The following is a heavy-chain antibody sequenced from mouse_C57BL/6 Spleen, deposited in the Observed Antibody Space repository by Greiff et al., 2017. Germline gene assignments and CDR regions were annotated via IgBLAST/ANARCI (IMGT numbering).Heavy chain of an antibody. CDR3: TRWIDIYYGNYGGY. CDR2: IYPGNSDT. D-gene: IGHD2-1*01. V-gene: IGHV1-5*01. J-gene: IGHJ2*01. CDR1: GYTFTSYW. Sequence: VQLKQSGTVLARPGASVKMSCKTSGYTFTSYWMHWVKQRPGQGLEWIGAIYPGNSDTSYNQKFKGKAKLTAVTSARTAYMELSSLTNEDSAVYYGTRWIDIYYGNYGGYWGQGTTLTVSS.